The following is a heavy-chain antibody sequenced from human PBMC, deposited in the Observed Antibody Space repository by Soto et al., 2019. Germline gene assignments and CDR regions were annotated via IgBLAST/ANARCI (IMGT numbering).Heavy chain of an antibody. CDR3: ARRTGGHDSGGNSMDV. D-gene: IGHD5-12*01. Sequence: QVQLVQSGPEVKRPGSSVNVSCKTSGGTLSTYSISWVRQAPGQGLEGVGRIITFVGKANVAQQFQGRVTTTADRATDTVYMEMRGLTSDDTAVYYCARRTGGHDSGGNSMDVWGTGTTVTVSS. CDR1: GGTLSTYS. V-gene: IGHV1-69*02. CDR2: IITFVGKA. J-gene: IGHJ6*03.